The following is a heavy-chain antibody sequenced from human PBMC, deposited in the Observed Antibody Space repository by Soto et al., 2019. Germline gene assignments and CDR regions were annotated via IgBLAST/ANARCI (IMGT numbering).Heavy chain of an antibody. CDR2: IYPCDSDT. J-gene: IGHJ4*02. D-gene: IGHD5-18*01. Sequence: VSMQIAVKGSGYSLTSDWIGWVRQITGKGLEWMGIIYPCDSDTRYSPSFQGQVTLSADKSISTAYLQWSSLKASDTAMYYCARVARRDTAMVNSFDYWGQGSLVTSPQ. CDR3: ARVARRDTAMVNSFDY. CDR1: GYSLTSDW. V-gene: IGHV5-51*01.